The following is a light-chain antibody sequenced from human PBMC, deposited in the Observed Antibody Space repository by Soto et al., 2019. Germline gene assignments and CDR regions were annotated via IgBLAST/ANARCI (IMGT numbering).Light chain of an antibody. CDR2: DNN. CDR3: GTWDSSLSAGQVV. CDR1: SSNIGNNY. J-gene: IGLJ2*01. Sequence: QSVLTQPPSVSAAPGQKVTISCSGSSSNIGNNYVSWYQQLPGTAPKLLIYDNNKRPSGIPDRLSGSKSGTSATLGITGLQTGDEADYYCGTWDSSLSAGQVVFGGGTKLTVL. V-gene: IGLV1-51*01.